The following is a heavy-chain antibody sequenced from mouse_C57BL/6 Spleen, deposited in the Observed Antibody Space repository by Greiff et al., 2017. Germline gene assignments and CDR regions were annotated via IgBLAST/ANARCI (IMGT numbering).Heavy chain of an antibody. CDR3: TSAYYFDY. Sequence: EVQLQQSGAELVRPGASVKLSCTASGFNIKDDYMHWVKQRPEQGLEWIGWIDPENGDTEYASKFQGKATITAAPSSNTAYLQLSSLTSEDTAVYYCTSAYYFDYWGQGTTLTVSS. J-gene: IGHJ2*01. V-gene: IGHV14-4*01. CDR1: GFNIKDDY. CDR2: IDPENGDT.